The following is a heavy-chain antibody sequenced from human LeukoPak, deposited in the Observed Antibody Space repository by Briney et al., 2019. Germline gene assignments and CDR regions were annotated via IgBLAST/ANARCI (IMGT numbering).Heavy chain of an antibody. D-gene: IGHD1-26*01. J-gene: IGHJ3*02. Sequence: PGGSLRLSCAASGFTFSSYGMNWVRQAPGKGLEWVSYISSSGSTIYYADSMKGRFTISRDNAKNSLYLQMNSLRAEDTALYYCARDGLGLTATGAFDIWGQGTMVTVSS. CDR2: ISSSGSTI. CDR1: GFTFSSYG. CDR3: ARDGLGLTATGAFDI. V-gene: IGHV3-48*03.